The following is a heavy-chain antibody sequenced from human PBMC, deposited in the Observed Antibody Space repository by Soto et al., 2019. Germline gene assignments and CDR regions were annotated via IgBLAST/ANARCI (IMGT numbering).Heavy chain of an antibody. Sequence: ASVKVSCKASGYTFTGYYMHWVRQAPGQGLEWMGWINPNSGGTNYAQKFQGWVTMTRDTSISTAYMELSRLRSDDTAVYYCAREVVLVPAADPNYGMDVWGQGPTVTVSS. CDR3: AREVVLVPAADPNYGMDV. V-gene: IGHV1-2*04. CDR1: GYTFTGYY. CDR2: INPNSGGT. D-gene: IGHD2-2*01. J-gene: IGHJ6*02.